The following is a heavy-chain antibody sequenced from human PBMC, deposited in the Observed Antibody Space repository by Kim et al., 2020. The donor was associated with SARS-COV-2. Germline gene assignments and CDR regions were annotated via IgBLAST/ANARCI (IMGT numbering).Heavy chain of an antibody. Sequence: AASVKGRFTISRDDSKNPLYLQINSLKPEDTAVYYCARERREQTTYYGMDVWGPGTTVTVSS. V-gene: IGHV3-72*01. CDR3: ARERREQTTYYGMDV. J-gene: IGHJ6*02. D-gene: IGHD4-17*01.